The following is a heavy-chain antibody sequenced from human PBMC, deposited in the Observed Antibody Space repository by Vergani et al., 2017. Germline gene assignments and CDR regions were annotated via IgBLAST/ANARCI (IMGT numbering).Heavy chain of an antibody. J-gene: IGHJ3*01. D-gene: IGHD2-15*01. CDR1: GYPFTSYY. Sequence: QVQLVQSGAEVKKPGASVKVSCKASGYPFTSYYMHWVRQAPGQGLVWMGIINSSGGSTSYAQKFQGRVTMTRDTSTSPVYMELSSLRSEDTAVYYCAREGIGDDAFDVWGQGTMVTVSS. V-gene: IGHV1-46*03. CDR2: INSSGGST. CDR3: AREGIGDDAFDV.